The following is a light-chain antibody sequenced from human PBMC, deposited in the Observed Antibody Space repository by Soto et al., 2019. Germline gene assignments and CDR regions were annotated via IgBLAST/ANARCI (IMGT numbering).Light chain of an antibody. CDR1: QSVSSS. V-gene: IGKV3-15*01. J-gene: IGKJ1*01. CDR2: GAS. Sequence: VLTQSPSTLSLSPGERATLSCRASQSVSSSLAWYQQKPGQAPRLLIYGASTRATGIPARFSGSGSGTEFTLTISSLQSEDFAVYYCQQYNDWPPWTFGQGTKVDIK. CDR3: QQYNDWPPWT.